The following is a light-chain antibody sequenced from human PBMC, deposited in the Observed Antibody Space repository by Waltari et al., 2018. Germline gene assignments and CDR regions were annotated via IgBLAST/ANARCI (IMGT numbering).Light chain of an antibody. Sequence: QSALTQPASVSGSPGHALTISFTGTSSEIGSHTIVSCSQQHPGKAPKLIIYEVSKRPSGVSNRFSGSKSGNRASLTISGLQAEDEADYYCCSYAGSSTLDVVFGGGTKLTVL. CDR2: EVS. J-gene: IGLJ2*01. V-gene: IGLV2-23*02. CDR1: SSEIGSHTI. CDR3: CSYAGSSTLDVV.